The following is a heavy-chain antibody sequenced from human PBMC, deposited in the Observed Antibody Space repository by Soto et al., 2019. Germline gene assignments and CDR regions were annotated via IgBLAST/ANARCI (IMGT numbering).Heavy chain of an antibody. J-gene: IGHJ4*02. CDR2: IIPIFGTA. CDR1: GGTFSSYA. CDR3: ARVLGSGSYPVPYYYFDY. Sequence: SVKVSCKASGGTFSSYAISWVRQAPGQGLEWMGGIIPIFGTANYAQKFQGRVTITADESTSTAYMELSSLRSEDTAVYYCARVLGSGSYPVPYYYFDYWGQGTPVTVSS. V-gene: IGHV1-69*13. D-gene: IGHD1-26*01.